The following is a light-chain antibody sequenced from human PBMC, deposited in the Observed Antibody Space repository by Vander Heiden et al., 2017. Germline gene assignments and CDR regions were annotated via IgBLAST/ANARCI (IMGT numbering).Light chain of an antibody. J-gene: IGKJ3*01. Sequence: IVLTQTPGTLSLSPGERATLSCRASQSVSSNFLAWYQHRSGQAPRLLVYGASIRATGIPDRFSGSGSGTDFTLTINRLEPEDFAVYYCQRYGSSPPITFGPGTKVEIK. CDR1: QSVSSNF. V-gene: IGKV3-20*01. CDR3: QRYGSSPPIT. CDR2: GAS.